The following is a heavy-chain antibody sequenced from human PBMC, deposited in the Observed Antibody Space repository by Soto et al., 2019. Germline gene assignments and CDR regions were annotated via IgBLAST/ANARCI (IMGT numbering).Heavy chain of an antibody. CDR2: IWYDGSDK. V-gene: IGHV3-33*01. D-gene: IGHD6-13*01. CDR3: ARDDLYSSSWYGLLDY. CDR1: GFTFRSYG. J-gene: IGHJ4*02. Sequence: QVQLVESGGGVVQPGRSLRLSCAASGFTFRSYGMHWVRQAPGKGLEWVAVIWYDGSDKYYADSVKGRFTISRDNSKNTLYLQMNSLRAEDTAVYCCARDDLYSSSWYGLLDYWGQGTLVTVSS.